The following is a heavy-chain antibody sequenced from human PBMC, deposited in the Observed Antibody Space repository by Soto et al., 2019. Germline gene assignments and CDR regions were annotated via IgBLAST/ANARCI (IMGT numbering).Heavy chain of an antibody. V-gene: IGHV3-33*01. D-gene: IGHD1-26*01. CDR2: IWYDGSNK. CDR1: GFTFSSYG. CDR3: ARDKWVGATRYYGMDV. Sequence: QVQLVESGGGVVQPGRSLRLSCAASGFTFSSYGMHWVRQAPGKGLEWVAVIWYDGSNKYYADSVKGRFTISRDNSKNTLYLQMNGLRAEETAVYYCARDKWVGATRYYGMDVWGQGTTVTVSS. J-gene: IGHJ6*02.